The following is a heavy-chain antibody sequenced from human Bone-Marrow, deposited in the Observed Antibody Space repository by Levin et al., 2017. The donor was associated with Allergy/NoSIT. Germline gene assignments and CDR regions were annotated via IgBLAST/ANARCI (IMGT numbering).Heavy chain of an antibody. J-gene: IGHJ4*02. V-gene: IGHV3-15*01. CDR2: IRSKTDGGTT. D-gene: IGHD3-22*01. CDR1: GFTFDYAW. CDR3: STEYYYDSLTSSSGPYNFDY. Sequence: GESLKISCAVSGFTFDYAWMSWVRQAPGKGLEWVGRIRSKTDGGTTDYAAPAKGRFIIPREESKNTVYLQMNSLKTEDTAIYYCSTEYYYDSLTSSSGPYNFDYWGPGTLVTVSS.